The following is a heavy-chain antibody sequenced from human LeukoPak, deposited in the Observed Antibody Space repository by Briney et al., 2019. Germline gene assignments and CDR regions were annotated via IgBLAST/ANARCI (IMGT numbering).Heavy chain of an antibody. CDR1: GYTLTELS. D-gene: IGHD2-2*01. Sequence: SVKVSCKVSGYTLTELSMHWVRQAPGKGLEWMGGIIPIFGTANYAQKFQGRVTITADESTSTAYMELSSLRSEDTAVYYCARDRAGYCSSTSCYSWFDPWGQGTLVTVSS. V-gene: IGHV1-69*13. J-gene: IGHJ5*02. CDR3: ARDRAGYCSSTSCYSWFDP. CDR2: IIPIFGTA.